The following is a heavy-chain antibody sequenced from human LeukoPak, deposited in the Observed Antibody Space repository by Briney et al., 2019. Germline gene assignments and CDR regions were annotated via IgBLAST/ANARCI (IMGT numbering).Heavy chain of an antibody. CDR3: ARANCSSTSCAPDY. V-gene: IGHV1-46*01. D-gene: IGHD2-2*01. J-gene: IGHJ4*02. Sequence: ASVKVSCKASGYTFTSYYMHWVRQAPGQGLEWMEIINPSGGSTIYAQIFQGRVTMTRDTSTSTIYMELSSLRSEDTAVYYCARANCSSTSCAPDYWGQGMLVTVSS. CDR1: GYTFTSYY. CDR2: INPSGGST.